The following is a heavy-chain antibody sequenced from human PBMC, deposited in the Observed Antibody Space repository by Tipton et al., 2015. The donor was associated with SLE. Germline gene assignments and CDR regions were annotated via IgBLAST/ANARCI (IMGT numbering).Heavy chain of an antibody. Sequence: TLSLTCTVSRGSISSGDYYWSWIRQPPGKGLEWIGSIYHSGSTNYNPSLKSRVTISVDTSKNQFSLKLNSVTAADTAVYYCARDDTDGESSGIPGDYWGQGTLVTVSS. CDR2: IYHSGST. J-gene: IGHJ4*02. V-gene: IGHV4-39*07. CDR3: ARDDTDGESSGIPGDY. CDR1: RGSISSGDYY. D-gene: IGHD3-22*01.